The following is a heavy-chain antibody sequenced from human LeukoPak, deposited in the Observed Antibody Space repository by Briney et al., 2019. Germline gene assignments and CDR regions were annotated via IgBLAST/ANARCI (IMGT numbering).Heavy chain of an antibody. D-gene: IGHD5-12*01. CDR2: IYYSGST. J-gene: IGHJ4*02. V-gene: IGHV4-59*08. Sequence: SETLSLTCTVSGGSISGYYWSWIRQPPEKGLEWIGYIYYSGSTKYNPSLKSRVTISVDTSKNQFSLKLSSVTAADTAVYYCARQDGYSGYDGGFDSWGQGTLVTVSS. CDR3: ARQDGYSGYDGGFDS. CDR1: GGSISGYY.